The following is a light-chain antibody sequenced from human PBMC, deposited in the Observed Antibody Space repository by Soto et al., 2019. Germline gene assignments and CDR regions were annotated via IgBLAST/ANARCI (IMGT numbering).Light chain of an antibody. CDR1: QSINTW. V-gene: IGKV1-5*01. CDR3: QQYDVYSPYT. J-gene: IGKJ2*01. Sequence: DIQITQSPSTLSASVGDRVTITCRASQSINTWLAWYQQKPGKAPKLLIYDASSLESGVPSRFSGSGSGTEFTLAIRSLQADDFASYYCQQYDVYSPYTFGQGTKLEIK. CDR2: DAS.